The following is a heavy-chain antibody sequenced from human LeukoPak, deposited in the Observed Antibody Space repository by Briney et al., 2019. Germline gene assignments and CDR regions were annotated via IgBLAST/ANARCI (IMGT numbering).Heavy chain of an antibody. Sequence: GGSLRLSCAASGFTFSSYAMSWVRQAPGKGLEWVSAISGSGGSKYYADSVKGRFTISRDNSKNTLYLQMNSLRAEDTAVYYCAKGPAGHYYGSGSYYNGFDYWGQGTLVTVSS. V-gene: IGHV3-23*01. J-gene: IGHJ4*02. D-gene: IGHD3-10*01. CDR1: GFTFSSYA. CDR3: AKGPAGHYYGSGSYYNGFDY. CDR2: ISGSGGSK.